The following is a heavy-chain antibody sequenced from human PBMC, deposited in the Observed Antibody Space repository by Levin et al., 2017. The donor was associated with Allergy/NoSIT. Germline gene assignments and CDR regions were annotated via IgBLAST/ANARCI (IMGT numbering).Heavy chain of an antibody. CDR1: GFTFKSYS. Sequence: GGSLRLSCAASGFTFKSYSMNWVRQAPGKGPEWVSTISSSSTYIYYADSVKGRFTISRDNAKNSLDLQMNSVRGEDTAVYYCARDLSSGNPGGFDYWGQGTLVTVSS. V-gene: IGHV3-21*01. CDR3: ARDLSSGNPGGFDY. D-gene: IGHD6-19*01. J-gene: IGHJ4*02. CDR2: ISSSSTYI.